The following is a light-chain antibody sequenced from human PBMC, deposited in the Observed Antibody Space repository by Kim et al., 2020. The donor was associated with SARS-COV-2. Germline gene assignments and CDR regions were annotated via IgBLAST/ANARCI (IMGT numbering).Light chain of an antibody. Sequence: QPVLTQSPSASASLGASVKLTCTLSSGHSSYAIAWHQQQPEKGPRYLMKVNSDCSHSKGDGIPDRFSGSSSGAERFLTISSLQSEDEADYYCQTWGTGIVVFGGGTQLTVL. CDR2: VNSDCSH. CDR1: SGHSSYA. V-gene: IGLV4-69*01. CDR3: QTWGTGIVV. J-gene: IGLJ2*01.